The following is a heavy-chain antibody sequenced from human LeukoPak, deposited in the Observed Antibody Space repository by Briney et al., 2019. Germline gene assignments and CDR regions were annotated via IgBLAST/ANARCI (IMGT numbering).Heavy chain of an antibody. CDR1: GITFSSYW. J-gene: IGHJ4*02. Sequence: GSLRLSCAASGITFSSYWMSWVRQAPGKGLEWVANIKGDGSYKYYMDSVKGRFTISRDNAKSSLYLQMNTLRAEDTAVYYCATSYDSSGNDWGQGTLVTVSS. D-gene: IGHD3-22*01. CDR2: IKGDGSYK. CDR3: ATSYDSSGND. V-gene: IGHV3-7*03.